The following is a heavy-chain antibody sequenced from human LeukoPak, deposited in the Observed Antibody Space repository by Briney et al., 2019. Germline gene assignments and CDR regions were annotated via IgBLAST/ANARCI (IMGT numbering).Heavy chain of an antibody. Sequence: SETLSLTCTVSGDSISSGGYYWSWIRQPPGKGLEWIAYIYHSGNTYYNPSLKSRVTISVDRSKNQFSLKLNSVTAADTAAYYCARDRGDGYNSGYFDYWGQGTLVTVSS. V-gene: IGHV4-30-2*01. CDR2: IYHSGNT. J-gene: IGHJ4*02. CDR1: GDSISSGGYY. CDR3: ARDRGDGYNSGYFDY. D-gene: IGHD5-24*01.